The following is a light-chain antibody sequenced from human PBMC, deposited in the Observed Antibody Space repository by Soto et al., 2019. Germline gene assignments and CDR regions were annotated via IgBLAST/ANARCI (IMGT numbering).Light chain of an antibody. Sequence: EIVLTQSPGTLSLSPGERATLSCRASQSVSSSYLAWYQQKPGQAPRLLIYGASSRATGIPDRFSGSGSGTDFTLPISRLEPEDSAVYYCQQYGSSPQPFGQGTRLEIK. CDR2: GAS. CDR1: QSVSSSY. V-gene: IGKV3-20*01. J-gene: IGKJ5*01. CDR3: QQYGSSPQP.